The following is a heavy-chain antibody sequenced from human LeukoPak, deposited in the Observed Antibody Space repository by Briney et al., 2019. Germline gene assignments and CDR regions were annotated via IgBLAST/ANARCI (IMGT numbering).Heavy chain of an antibody. CDR2: INWNGGST. D-gene: IGHD1-26*01. CDR3: ARDRGSYGRYYYYYYYMDV. CDR1: GFTFDDYA. Sequence: GGSLRLSCAASGFTFDDYAMHWVRQAPGKGLEWVSGINWNGGSTGYADSVKGRFTISRDNAKNSLYLQMNSLRAEDTALYYCARDRGSYGRYYYYYYYMDVWGKGTTVTVSS. V-gene: IGHV3-20*04. J-gene: IGHJ6*03.